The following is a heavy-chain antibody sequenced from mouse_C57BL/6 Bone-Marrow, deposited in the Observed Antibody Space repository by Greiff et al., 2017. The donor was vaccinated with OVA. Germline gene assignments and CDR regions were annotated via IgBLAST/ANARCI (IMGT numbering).Heavy chain of an antibody. CDR2: INPSTGGS. V-gene: IGHV1-42*01. CDR1: GYSFTGYY. J-gene: IGHJ3*01. CDR3: TRGATSAFAY. Sequence: EVQLQQSGPELVKPGASVKISCKASGYSFTGYYMNWVKQSPEKILDWIGEINPSTGGSTYNQKFKAKATLTVDKSSSTAYMQLKSLTSEDSAVYYRTRGATSAFAYWGKGTRVPVSA.